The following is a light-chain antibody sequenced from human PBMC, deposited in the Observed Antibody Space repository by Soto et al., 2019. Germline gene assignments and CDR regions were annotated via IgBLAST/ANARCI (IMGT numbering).Light chain of an antibody. CDR2: GAS. CDR3: QQYGSSPPIT. V-gene: IGKV3-20*01. Sequence: EVVLTQSPGTLSLSPGERATLSCRASQSVSSSYLAWYQHKPGQAPRLLMYGASNRATGIPDRFSGGGSGTDFTLTISRLEPEDFAVYYCQQYGSSPPITFGQGTRLEIK. CDR1: QSVSSSY. J-gene: IGKJ5*01.